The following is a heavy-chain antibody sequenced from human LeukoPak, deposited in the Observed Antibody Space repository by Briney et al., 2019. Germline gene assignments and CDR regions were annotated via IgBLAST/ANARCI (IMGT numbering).Heavy chain of an antibody. Sequence: SETLSLTCSVSLYSISSGYYWGWIRQSPGKGLEWIGSIYHSGTTYYNPSLKSRVTISVDTSKNQFSLKLSSVTAADTAVYYCARVRITMVRGVILCYYGMDVWGQGTTVSVSS. CDR2: IYHSGTT. J-gene: IGHJ6*02. V-gene: IGHV4-38-2*02. CDR1: LYSISSGYY. D-gene: IGHD3-10*01. CDR3: ARVRITMVRGVILCYYGMDV.